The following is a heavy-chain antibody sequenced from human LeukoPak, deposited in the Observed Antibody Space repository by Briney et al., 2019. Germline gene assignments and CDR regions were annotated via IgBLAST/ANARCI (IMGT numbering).Heavy chain of an antibody. CDR3: AKGHYYDGSPTFDP. CDR2: ISWNSGSI. J-gene: IGHJ5*02. Sequence: GGSLRLSCAASGFTFDDYAMHWVRQAPGKGLEWVSGISWNSGSIGYADSVKGRFTISRDNAKNSLYLQMNSLRAEDTALYYCAKGHYYDGSPTFDPWGQGTLVTVSS. CDR1: GFTFDDYA. V-gene: IGHV3-9*01. D-gene: IGHD3-22*01.